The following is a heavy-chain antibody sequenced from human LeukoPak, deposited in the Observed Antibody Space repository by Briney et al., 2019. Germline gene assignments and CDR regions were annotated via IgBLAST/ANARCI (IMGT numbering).Heavy chain of an antibody. CDR1: GGSISSSY. CDR2: IYGSGST. J-gene: IGHJ4*02. CDR3: ARLQYTGNYYPEY. D-gene: IGHD1-26*01. V-gene: IGHV4-59*08. Sequence: SETLSLTCTVPGGSISSSYWSWIRQPPGKGLEWIAYIYGSGSTNYNPSLKSRVAISVETSKNLFSLNLSSVTAADTAMYYCARLQYTGNYYPEYWGQGILVTVSS.